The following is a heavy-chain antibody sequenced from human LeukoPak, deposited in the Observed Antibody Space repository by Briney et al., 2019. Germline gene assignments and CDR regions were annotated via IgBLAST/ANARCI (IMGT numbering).Heavy chain of an antibody. Sequence: SETLSLTCAVYGGSFSDYYWSWIRQPPGKGLEWIGEINHSGSTNYNPSLKSRVTISVDTSKNQFSLKLSSVTAADTAVYYCARDMVGAGWFDPWGQGTLVTVSS. J-gene: IGHJ5*02. CDR2: INHSGST. CDR1: GGSFSDYY. V-gene: IGHV4-34*01. CDR3: ARDMVGAGWFDP. D-gene: IGHD3-10*01.